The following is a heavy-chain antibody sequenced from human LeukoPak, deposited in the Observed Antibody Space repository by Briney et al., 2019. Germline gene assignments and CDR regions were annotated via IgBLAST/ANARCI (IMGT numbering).Heavy chain of an antibody. Sequence: PSETLSLTCTVSGGSISSSSYYWGWIRQPPGKGLEWIGSIYYSGSTYYNPSLKSRVTISVDTSKNQFSLKLSSVTAADTAVYYCARAGGYSYECDYWGQGTLVTVSS. J-gene: IGHJ4*02. CDR1: GGSISSSSYY. CDR3: ARAGGYSYECDY. D-gene: IGHD5-18*01. V-gene: IGHV4-39*07. CDR2: IYYSGST.